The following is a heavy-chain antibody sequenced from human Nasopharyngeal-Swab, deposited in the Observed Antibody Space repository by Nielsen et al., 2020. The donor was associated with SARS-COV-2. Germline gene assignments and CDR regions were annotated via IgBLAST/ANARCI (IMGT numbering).Heavy chain of an antibody. CDR1: EFTFSSYS. V-gene: IGHV3-21*01. Sequence: GESLKISCAASEFTFSSYSMNWVRQPPGKGLEWVSSISSSSSYIYYADSVKGRFTISRDNAKNSLYLQMNSLRAEDTAVYYCAVSSWQDFDPWGQGTLVTVSS. D-gene: IGHD6-13*01. J-gene: IGHJ5*02. CDR3: AVSSWQDFDP. CDR2: ISSSSSYI.